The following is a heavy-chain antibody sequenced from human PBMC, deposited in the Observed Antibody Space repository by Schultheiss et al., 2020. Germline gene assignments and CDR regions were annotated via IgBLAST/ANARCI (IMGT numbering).Heavy chain of an antibody. J-gene: IGHJ4*02. CDR2: ISSSGSTI. D-gene: IGHD5-24*01. CDR3: ARVQDGYNLLDY. V-gene: IGHV3-11*01. Sequence: WGSLRLSCAASGFTFSDYYMSWIRQAPGKGLGWVSYISSSGSTIYYADSVKGRFTISRDNAKNSLYLQMNSLRGEDTAVYYCARVQDGYNLLDYWGQGTLVTVSS. CDR1: GFTFSDYY.